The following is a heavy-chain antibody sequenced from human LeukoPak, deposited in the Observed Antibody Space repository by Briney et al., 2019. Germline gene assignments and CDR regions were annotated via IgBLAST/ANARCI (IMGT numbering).Heavy chain of an antibody. CDR3: ARLYYYDSSGYYFQYYYGMDV. CDR1: GYSFTSYW. CDR2: IYPGDSDT. Sequence: GESLKISCKGSGYSFTSYWIGWVRQMPGKGLEWMGIIYPGDSDTRHSPSFQGQVTISADKSISTAYLQWSSLKASDTAMYYCARLYYYDSSGYYFQYYYGMDVWGQGTTVTVSS. J-gene: IGHJ6*02. V-gene: IGHV5-51*01. D-gene: IGHD3-22*01.